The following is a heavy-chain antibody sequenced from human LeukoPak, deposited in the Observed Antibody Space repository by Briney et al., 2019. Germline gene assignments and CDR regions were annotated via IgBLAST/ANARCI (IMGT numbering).Heavy chain of an antibody. V-gene: IGHV3-7*04. CDR2: IQPDGSEK. CDR3: ARGSRNLY. D-gene: IGHD1-26*01. CDR1: GFTFSDYW. Sequence: GGSLRLSCAASGFTFSDYWMNWVRQTPGKGLEWVANIQPDGSEKYYVDSVKGRFTISRDNAKNSLYLQMNSLRAEDTAVYYCARGSRNLYWGQGTRVTVSS. J-gene: IGHJ4*02.